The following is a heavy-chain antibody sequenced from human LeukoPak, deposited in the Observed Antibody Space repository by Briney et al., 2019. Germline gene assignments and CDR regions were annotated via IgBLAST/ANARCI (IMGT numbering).Heavy chain of an antibody. CDR2: INPSGGST. V-gene: IGHV1-46*01. J-gene: IGHJ5*02. CDR1: GYTFTSYY. CDR3: ARDVGVYSNYGYWFDP. D-gene: IGHD4-11*01. Sequence: ASVKVSCKASGYTFTSYYMHWVRQAPGQGLEWMGIINPSGGSTSYVQKFQGRVTMTRDTSTSTVYMELSSLRSEDTAVYYCARDVGVYSNYGYWFDPWGQGTLVTVSS.